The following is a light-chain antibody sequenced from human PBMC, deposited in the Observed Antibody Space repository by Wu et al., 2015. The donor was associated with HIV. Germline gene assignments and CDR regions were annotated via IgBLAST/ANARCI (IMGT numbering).Light chain of an antibody. V-gene: IGKV1-39*01. CDR2: LPP. J-gene: IGKJ1*01. CDR3: LQTHLSPDEWG. Sequence: LSWYTSKNQGKPLNSWSILPPPCQVGPDSRFSGSGSGTDFTLTISSLQPEDFATYFCLQTHLSPDEWGFGQGTRVEI.